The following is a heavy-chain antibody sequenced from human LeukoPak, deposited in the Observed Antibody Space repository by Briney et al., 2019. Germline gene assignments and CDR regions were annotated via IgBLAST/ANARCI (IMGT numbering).Heavy chain of an antibody. CDR3: ATVMGSSPSTAYFAY. V-gene: IGHV3-23*01. CDR2: ISSDGRYI. J-gene: IGHJ4*02. Sequence: PGGSLRLSPGVSGFTFSRNAINGVPQTPGKGLEGLSAISSDGRYIYYTDSVKGRFTTSRDNSRNTVYLQMNGLRVEDTAVYSCATVMGSSPSTAYFAYWGQGTLVTVSS. CDR1: GFTFSRNA. D-gene: IGHD6-6*01.